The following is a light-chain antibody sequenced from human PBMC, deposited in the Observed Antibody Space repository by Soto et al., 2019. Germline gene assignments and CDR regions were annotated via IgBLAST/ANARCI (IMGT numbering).Light chain of an antibody. J-gene: IGKJ4*01. CDR1: HSVSSK. Sequence: EIVMTQSPATLSVSVGERATLSCRASHSVSSKLAWYQQKPGQAPRLLIYGASTRATDIPVRFSGSGSGTKFTLTISSLQSEDFAVYYCQQYNDWPPQLTFGGGTKVEIK. CDR3: QQYNDWPPQLT. V-gene: IGKV3-15*01. CDR2: GAS.